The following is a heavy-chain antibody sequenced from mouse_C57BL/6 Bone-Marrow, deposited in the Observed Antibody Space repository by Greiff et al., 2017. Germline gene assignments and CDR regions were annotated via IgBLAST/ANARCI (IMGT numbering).Heavy chain of an antibody. D-gene: IGHD2-5*01. V-gene: IGHV1-50*01. Sequence: QVQLQQPGAELVKPGASVKLSCKASGYTFTSYWMQWVKQRPGQGLEWIGEIDPSDSYTNYNQKFKGKATLTVDTSSSTAYMPLSSLTSEDSAVYYCARSPYYSNTGDYWGQGTTLTVAA. CDR1: GYTFTSYW. CDR3: ARSPYYSNTGDY. CDR2: IDPSDSYT. J-gene: IGHJ2*01.